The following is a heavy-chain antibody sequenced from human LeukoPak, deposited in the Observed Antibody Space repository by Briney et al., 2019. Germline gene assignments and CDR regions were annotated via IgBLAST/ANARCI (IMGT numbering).Heavy chain of an antibody. V-gene: IGHV3-30*04. CDR2: ISSDSSTK. D-gene: IGHD5-18*01. J-gene: IGHJ6*02. Sequence: GGSLRLSCAASGFTFSNYALYWVRQAPGKGLEWVALISSDSSTKYYADSVKGRFTISRDNSKNTLYVQMNSLRPDDTAVYYCARDRYGSQLHYGMDVWGQGTTVTVSS. CDR3: ARDRYGSQLHYGMDV. CDR1: GFTFSNYA.